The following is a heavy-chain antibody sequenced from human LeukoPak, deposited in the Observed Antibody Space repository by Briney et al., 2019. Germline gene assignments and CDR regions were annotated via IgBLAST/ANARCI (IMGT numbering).Heavy chain of an antibody. CDR1: GGSISSGGYS. D-gene: IGHD2-2*03. V-gene: IGHV4-30-2*01. J-gene: IGHJ3*02. Sequence: PSETLSLTCAVSGGSISSGGYSWSWIRQPPGKGLEWIGYIYHSGSTYYNPSLKSRVTIPVDRSKNQFSLRLSSVTAADTAVYYCARAGYRDAFDIWGQGTMVTVSS. CDR3: ARAGYRDAFDI. CDR2: IYHSGST.